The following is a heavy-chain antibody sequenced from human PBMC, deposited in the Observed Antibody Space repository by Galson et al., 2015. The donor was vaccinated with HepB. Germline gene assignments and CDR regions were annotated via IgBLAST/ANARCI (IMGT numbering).Heavy chain of an antibody. D-gene: IGHD6-6*01. CDR2: ISYDGSNK. J-gene: IGHJ4*02. CDR3: AKDGTFREKKLYSSSSGLDY. V-gene: IGHV3-30*18. CDR1: GFTFSSYG. Sequence: SLRLSCAASGFTFSSYGMHWVRQAPGKGLEWVAVISYDGSNKYYADSVKGRFTISRDNSKDTLYLQMNSLRAEDTAVYYCAKDGTFREKKLYSSSSGLDYWGQGTLVTVSS.